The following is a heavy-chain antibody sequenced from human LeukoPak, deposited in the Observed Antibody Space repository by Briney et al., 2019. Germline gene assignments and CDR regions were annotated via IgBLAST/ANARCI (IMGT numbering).Heavy chain of an antibody. CDR3: ARDREIGSSSSFDY. J-gene: IGHJ4*02. CDR1: GGSISSGSYY. D-gene: IGHD6-6*01. V-gene: IGHV4-61*02. Sequence: TLSLSCAVSGGSISSGSYYWGCIRQPAGKGMEWIGRIYTSGSTNYNPSLKSRVTISVDTSKNQFSLKLSSVTAAGTAVYYCARDREIGSSSSFDYWGQGTLVTVSS. CDR2: IYTSGST.